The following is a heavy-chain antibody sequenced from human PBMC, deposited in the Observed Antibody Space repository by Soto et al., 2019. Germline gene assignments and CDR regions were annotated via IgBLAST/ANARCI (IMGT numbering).Heavy chain of an antibody. D-gene: IGHD2-15*01. V-gene: IGHV1-3*01. Sequence: QVQLVQSGAEVKKPGASVKVSCKASGYTFTSYAMHWVRQAPGQRLEWMGWINAGNGNTKYSQNFQGRVTITRDTPASTAYKELSSLRSEDTAVYYDARGPGGPDGPGDYWGQGALVTVSS. J-gene: IGHJ4*02. CDR2: INAGNGNT. CDR1: GYTFTSYA. CDR3: ARGPGGPDGPGDY.